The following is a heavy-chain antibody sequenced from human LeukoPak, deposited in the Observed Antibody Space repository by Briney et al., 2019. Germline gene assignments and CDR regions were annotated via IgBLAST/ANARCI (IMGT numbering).Heavy chain of an antibody. D-gene: IGHD6-19*01. CDR1: GFTFNNYA. Sequence: GGSLRLSCAASGFTFNNYAMSWVRQAPGKGPEWLSAISGSGGSTTDADSVKGRFTISRDNSKNTLYLQMNSLRAEDTAVYYCAKLCTGIAVAGTSYWGQGTLVTVSS. J-gene: IGHJ4*02. CDR3: AKLCTGIAVAGTSY. V-gene: IGHV3-23*01. CDR2: ISGSGGST.